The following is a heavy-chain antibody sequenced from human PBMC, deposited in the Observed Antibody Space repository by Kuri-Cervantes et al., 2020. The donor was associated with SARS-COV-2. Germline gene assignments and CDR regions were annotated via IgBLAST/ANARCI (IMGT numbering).Heavy chain of an antibody. V-gene: IGHV1-2*04. Sequence: GESLKISCKGSGYTFTGYYMHWVRQAPGQGLEWMGWINPNSGGTNYAQKFQGWVTMTRDASISTAYMELSRLRSDDTAVYYCARGMDVWGQGTTVTVSS. CDR2: INPNSGGT. J-gene: IGHJ6*02. CDR3: ARGMDV. CDR1: GYTFTGYY.